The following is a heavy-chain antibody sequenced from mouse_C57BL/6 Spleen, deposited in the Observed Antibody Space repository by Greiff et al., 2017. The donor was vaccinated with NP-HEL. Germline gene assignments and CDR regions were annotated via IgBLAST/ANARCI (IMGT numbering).Heavy chain of an antibody. CDR3: ARSPLFTTVGEGGFDY. CDR2: INPSSGYT. J-gene: IGHJ2*01. D-gene: IGHD1-1*01. V-gene: IGHV1-7*01. Sequence: VQGVESGAELAKPGASVKLSCKASGYTFTSYWMHWVKQRPGQGLEWIGYINPSSGYTKYNQKFKDKATLTADKSSSTAYMQLSSLTYEDSAVYYCARSPLFTTVGEGGFDYWGQGTTLTVSS. CDR1: GYTFTSYW.